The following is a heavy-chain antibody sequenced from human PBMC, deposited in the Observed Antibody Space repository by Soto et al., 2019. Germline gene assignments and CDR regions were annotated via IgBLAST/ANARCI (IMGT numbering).Heavy chain of an antibody. CDR1: GYTFTSYG. J-gene: IGHJ4*02. D-gene: IGHD3-10*01. CDR3: ARDHGPYYYGSGSYLPDY. CDR2: ISAYNGNT. Sequence: QVQLVQSGAEVTKPGASVKVSCKASGYTFTSYGISWVRQAPGQGLEWMGWISAYNGNTNYAQKLQGRVTMTTDTSTSTAYMELRSLRSDDTAVYYCARDHGPYYYGSGSYLPDYWGQGTLVTFSS. V-gene: IGHV1-18*01.